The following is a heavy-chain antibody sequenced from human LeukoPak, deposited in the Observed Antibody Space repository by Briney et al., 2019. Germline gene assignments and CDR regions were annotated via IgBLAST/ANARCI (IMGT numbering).Heavy chain of an antibody. D-gene: IGHD2-2*01. CDR3: ARQTIGYCSSSSCYADYYYGMDV. CDR1: GGSTSGYY. CDR2: IYYSGST. Sequence: PSETLSLTCTVSGGSTSGYYWSWIRQPPGKGLEWIGYIYYSGSTNYNPSLKSRVTISVDTSKNQLSLKLSSVTAADTAVYCCARQTIGYCSSSSCYADYYYGMDVWGQGTTVTVSS. J-gene: IGHJ6*02. V-gene: IGHV4-59*01.